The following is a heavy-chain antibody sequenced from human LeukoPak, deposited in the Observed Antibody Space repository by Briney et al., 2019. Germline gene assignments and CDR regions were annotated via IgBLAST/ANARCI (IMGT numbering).Heavy chain of an antibody. J-gene: IGHJ6*03. D-gene: IGHD3-16*02. Sequence: SVKVSCKASGGTFISYAISWVRQAPGQGLEWMGGIITIFGTANYEQKFQGRVTITTDESTSTPYMELSSLRSEDTAVYYCARASDYVWGSYRYRPYYYMDVWGKGTTATVS. CDR3: ARASDYVWGSYRYRPYYYMDV. V-gene: IGHV1-69*05. CDR2: IITIFGTA. CDR1: GGTFISYA.